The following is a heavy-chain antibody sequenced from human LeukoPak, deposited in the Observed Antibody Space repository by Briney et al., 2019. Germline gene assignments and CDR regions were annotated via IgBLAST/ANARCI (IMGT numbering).Heavy chain of an antibody. Sequence: GGSLRLSCAASGFTFNSYWMSWVRQAPGKGLEWVANIKQDGSEKYYVDSVKGRFTISRDNAKNSLYLQMNSLGAEDTAVYYCVITTTSWWVRHPVYWGQGTLVTVSS. J-gene: IGHJ4*02. CDR1: GFTFNSYW. V-gene: IGHV3-7*01. CDR3: VITTTSWWVRHPVY. D-gene: IGHD2-8*02. CDR2: IKQDGSEK.